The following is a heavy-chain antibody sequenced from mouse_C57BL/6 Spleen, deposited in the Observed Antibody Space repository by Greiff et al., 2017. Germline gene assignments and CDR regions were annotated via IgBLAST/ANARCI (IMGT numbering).Heavy chain of an antibody. CDR1: GYTFTSYW. CDR3: ARSWLLRAYAMDY. J-gene: IGHJ4*01. V-gene: IGHV1-52*01. Sequence: VQLQQPGAELVRPGSSVKLSCKASGYTFTSYWMHWVKQRPIQGLEWIGNIDPSDSETHYNQKFKDKATLTVDKSSSTAYMQLSSLTSEDSAVYYCARSWLLRAYAMDYWGQGTSVTVSS. D-gene: IGHD2-3*01. CDR2: IDPSDSET.